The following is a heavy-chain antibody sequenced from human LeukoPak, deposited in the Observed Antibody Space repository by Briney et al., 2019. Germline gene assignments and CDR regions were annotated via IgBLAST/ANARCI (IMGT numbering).Heavy chain of an antibody. D-gene: IGHD5-18*01. CDR1: GYTFTSYG. CDR2: ISAYNGNT. J-gene: IGHJ4*02. V-gene: IGHV1-18*01. CDR3: ARDYVDTAMVLRFDY. Sequence: ASVKVSCKASGYTFTSYGISWVRQAPGQGLEWMGWISAYNGNTNYAQKLQGRVTMTTDTSTSTAYMELRSLRSDDTAVYYCARDYVDTAMVLRFDYWGQGTLVTVSS.